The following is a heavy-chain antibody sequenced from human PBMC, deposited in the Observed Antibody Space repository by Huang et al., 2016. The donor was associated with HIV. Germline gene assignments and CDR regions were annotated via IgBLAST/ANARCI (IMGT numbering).Heavy chain of an antibody. D-gene: IGHD3-10*01. CDR3: ARGGELLWFGEPGGWFDP. CDR1: GGSISSYY. J-gene: IGHJ5*02. CDR2: IYTSRST. V-gene: IGHV4-4*07. Sequence: QVQLQESGPGLVKPSETLSLTCTVSGGSISSYYWSWIRQPAGKGLEWIGRIYTSRSTNYNPSLRSRVTMSVDTSKNQFSLKLSAVTAADTAVYYCARGGELLWFGEPGGWFDPWGQGTLVTVSS.